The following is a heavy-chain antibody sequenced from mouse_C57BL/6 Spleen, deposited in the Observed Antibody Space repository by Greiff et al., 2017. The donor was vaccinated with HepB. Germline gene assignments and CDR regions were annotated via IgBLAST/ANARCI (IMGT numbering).Heavy chain of an antibody. CDR1: GYTFTSYG. CDR3: ARRRLRPYAMDY. D-gene: IGHD1-2*01. Sequence: VKLQQSGAELARPGASVKLSCKASGYTFTSYGISWVKQRTGQGLEWIGEIYPRSGNTYYNEKFKGKATLTADKSSSTAYMELRSLTSEDSAVYFCARRRLRPYAMDYWGQGTSVTVSS. J-gene: IGHJ4*01. V-gene: IGHV1-81*01. CDR2: IYPRSGNT.